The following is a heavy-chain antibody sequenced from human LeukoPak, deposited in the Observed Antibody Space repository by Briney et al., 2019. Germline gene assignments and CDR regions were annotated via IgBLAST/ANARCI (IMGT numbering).Heavy chain of an antibody. Sequence: ASVKVSCKASGYTFTGYYMHWVRQAPGQGLEWMGWINPNSGGTNYAQKFQGRVTMTRDTSISTAYMELSRLRSDDTAVYYCAREGEELGTFFYYWGQGTLVTVSS. D-gene: IGHD3-16*01. CDR1: GYTFTGYY. CDR2: INPNSGGT. J-gene: IGHJ4*02. V-gene: IGHV1-2*02. CDR3: AREGEELGTFFYY.